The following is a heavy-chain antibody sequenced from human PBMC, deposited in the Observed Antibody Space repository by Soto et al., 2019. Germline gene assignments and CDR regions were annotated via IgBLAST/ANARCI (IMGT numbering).Heavy chain of an antibody. J-gene: IGHJ4*02. CDR2: IYYSGRT. V-gene: IGHV4-30-4*01. CDR3: ARGRAHSSFDY. CDR1: GGSISSGDYY. Sequence: PSETLSLTCTVSGGSISSGDYYWTWIRQPPGRGLEWIGYIYYSGRTYYNPSLKSRLTISLDTSKNQFSLKLTSVTAADTAVYYCARGRAHSSFDYWGRGALVTVSS.